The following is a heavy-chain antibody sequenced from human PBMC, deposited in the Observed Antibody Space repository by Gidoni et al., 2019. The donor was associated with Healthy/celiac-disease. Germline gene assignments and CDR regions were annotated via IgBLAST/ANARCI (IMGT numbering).Heavy chain of an antibody. J-gene: IGHJ6*02. CDR3: ARVPTTVEYYYYYGMDV. V-gene: IGHV1-18*01. Sequence: QVQLVQSGAEVKKPGASVKVSCKASGYTFTSYGISWVRQAPGQGLEWLGWISAYNGNTNYAQKLQGRVTMTTDTSTSTAYMELRSLRSDDTAVYYCARVPTTVEYYYYYGMDVWGQGTTVTVSS. D-gene: IGHD4-4*01. CDR1: GYTFTSYG. CDR2: ISAYNGNT.